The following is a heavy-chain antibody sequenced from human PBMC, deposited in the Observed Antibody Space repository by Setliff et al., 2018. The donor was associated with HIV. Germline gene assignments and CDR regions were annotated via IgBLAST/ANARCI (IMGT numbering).Heavy chain of an antibody. CDR3: ARIWGIPPLYYFDY. D-gene: IGHD3-16*01. CDR2: IGPSGSST. Sequence: ASVKVSCKTSAYTLNSYYMHWIRQAPGQGLEWMGLIGPSGSSTTYAQNFQGRVTMSRDTSTNTVYMELSSLRSEDTAVYYCARIWGIPPLYYFDYWGQGTLVTVSS. J-gene: IGHJ4*02. CDR1: AYTLNSYY. V-gene: IGHV1-46*02.